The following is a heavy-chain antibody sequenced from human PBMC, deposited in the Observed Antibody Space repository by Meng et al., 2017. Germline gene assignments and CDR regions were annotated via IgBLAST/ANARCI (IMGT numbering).Heavy chain of an antibody. V-gene: IGHV3-66*02. J-gene: IGHJ6*02. D-gene: IGHD3-9*01. CDR2: IYSGGST. CDR3: ARDLGVLRYFDWLLTDPYYYGMDV. CDR1: GFTVSSNY. Sequence: GEALKISCASSGFTVSSNYMSWVRQAPGKGLEWVSVIYSGGSTYYADSVKGRFTITRDKSKNTLYLQMNSRRAEDTAVYYCARDLGVLRYFDWLLTDPYYYGMDVWGQGTTVTVSS.